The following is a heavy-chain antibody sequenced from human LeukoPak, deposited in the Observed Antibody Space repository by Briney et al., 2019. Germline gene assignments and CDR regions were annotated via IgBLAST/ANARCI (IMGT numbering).Heavy chain of an antibody. Sequence: QPGGSLRLSCAASGFTFSNYGMHWVRQAPGKGLEWVAFIRYDGSNRYYADSVRGRFTISRDNSKNTLFLQMTSLTVEDTAVYYCARELSMVRGVDAFDIWGQGTMVTVSS. J-gene: IGHJ3*02. V-gene: IGHV3-30*02. CDR1: GFTFSNYG. CDR3: ARELSMVRGVDAFDI. CDR2: IRYDGSNR. D-gene: IGHD3-10*01.